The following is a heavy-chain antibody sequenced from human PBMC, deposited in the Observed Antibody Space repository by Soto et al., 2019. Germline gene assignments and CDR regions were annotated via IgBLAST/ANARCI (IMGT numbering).Heavy chain of an antibody. J-gene: IGHJ4*02. CDR1: GFTFSSYG. CDR2: ISYDGSNK. D-gene: IGHD1-26*01. Sequence: QVQLVESGGGVVQPGRSLRLSCAASGFTFSSYGMHWVRQAPGKGLEWVAVISYDGSNKYYADSVKGRFTISRDNSKNTLYLQMNSLRAEDTAVYYCAKDLGGRALWGQGTLVTVSS. V-gene: IGHV3-30*18. CDR3: AKDLGGRAL.